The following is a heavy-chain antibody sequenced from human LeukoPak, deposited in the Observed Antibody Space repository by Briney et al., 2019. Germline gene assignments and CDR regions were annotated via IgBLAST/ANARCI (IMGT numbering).Heavy chain of an antibody. Sequence: GGSLRLSCAASGFSFSNYAMTWVRQGQGKGLQWVSAISGSGGSTSYAGSVKGRFAISRDNSKNTFYLQMNSLRAEDTAVYYCATLMRGPTGYSGYGGEDYWGQGTLVTVSS. J-gene: IGHJ4*02. CDR1: GFSFSNYA. CDR2: ISGSGGST. CDR3: ATLMRGPTGYSGYGGEDY. D-gene: IGHD5-12*01. V-gene: IGHV3-23*01.